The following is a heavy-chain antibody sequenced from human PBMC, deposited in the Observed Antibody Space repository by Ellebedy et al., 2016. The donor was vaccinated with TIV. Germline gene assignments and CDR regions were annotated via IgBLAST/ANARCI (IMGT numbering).Heavy chain of an antibody. CDR2: QHSTDIP. Sequence: GGSLRLSCVASGFTVSSNYMFWVRQAPGKGLEWVALQHSTDIPYYADSVRGRFTVSSDDSQNKLFLRMNNLRGDDTAVYYCARTDCSGRSCYSFFNHWGQGTLVTVSS. CDR3: ARTDCSGRSCYSFFNH. D-gene: IGHD2-8*02. CDR1: GFTVSSNY. J-gene: IGHJ1*01. V-gene: IGHV3-53*01.